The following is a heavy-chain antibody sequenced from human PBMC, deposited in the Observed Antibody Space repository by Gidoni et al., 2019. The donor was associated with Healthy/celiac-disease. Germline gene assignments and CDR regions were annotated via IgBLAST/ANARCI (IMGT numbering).Heavy chain of an antibody. D-gene: IGHD3-10*01. CDR3: ARDLYYYGSGSYPTQGYYMDV. CDR1: GGTFSSYA. CDR2: IIPSFGTA. Sequence: QVQLVQSGAEVKKPGSSVKVSCKASGGTFSSYAIRWVRQAPGQGLEWMGGIIPSFGTANYAQKFQGRVTITADESTSTAYMELSSLRSEDTAVYYCARDLYYYGSGSYPTQGYYMDVWGKGTTVTVSS. J-gene: IGHJ6*03. V-gene: IGHV1-69*01.